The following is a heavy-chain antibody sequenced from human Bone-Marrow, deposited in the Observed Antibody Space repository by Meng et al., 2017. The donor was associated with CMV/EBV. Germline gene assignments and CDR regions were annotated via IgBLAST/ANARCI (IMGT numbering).Heavy chain of an antibody. V-gene: IGHV3-53*01. CDR3: AKVGGITGMSVLDV. Sequence: GGSPRLSCAASGFTVSSNYMSWVRQAPGKGLEWVSVFYRGGSTYYADSVKGRFTISRVNSRNTLYLQMNSLRAEDTAVYYCAKVGGITGMSVLDVWGQGTTVTVSS. D-gene: IGHD1-20*01. J-gene: IGHJ6*02. CDR1: GFTVSSNY. CDR2: FYRGGST.